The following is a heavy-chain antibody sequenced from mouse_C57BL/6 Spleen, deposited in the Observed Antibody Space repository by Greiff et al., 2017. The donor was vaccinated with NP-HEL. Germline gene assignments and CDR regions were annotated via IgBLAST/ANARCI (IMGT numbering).Heavy chain of an antibody. J-gene: IGHJ4*01. Sequence: APLQQSLSAPFLPFTSVNFSCKASGYAFTNYLIEWVKQRPGQGLEWIGVINPGSGGTNYNEKFKGKATLTADKSSSTAYMQLSSLTSEDSAVYFCARGEAMDYWGQETSVTVSS. CDR2: INPGSGGT. CDR3: ARGEAMDY. CDR1: GYAFTNYL. V-gene: IGHV1-54*01.